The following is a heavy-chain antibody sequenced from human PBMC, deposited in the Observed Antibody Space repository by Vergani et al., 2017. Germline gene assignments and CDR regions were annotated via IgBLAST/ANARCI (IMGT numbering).Heavy chain of an antibody. CDR3: ARSMGDGYNFPYYYGMDV. CDR2: IIPNFGTA. D-gene: IGHD5-24*01. CDR1: GGTFSSYD. V-gene: IGHV1-69*12. J-gene: IGHJ6*02. Sequence: QVQLVQSGAEVKKPGSSVKVSCKASGGTFSSYDISWVRQAPGQGLEWVGGIIPNFGTANYAQKCPGRVTITAKESTSRAYMELSSLRSEDTAVYYCARSMGDGYNFPYYYGMDVWGQETTVTVP.